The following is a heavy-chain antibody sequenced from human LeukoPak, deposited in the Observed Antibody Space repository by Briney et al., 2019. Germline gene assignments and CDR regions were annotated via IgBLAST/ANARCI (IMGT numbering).Heavy chain of an antibody. CDR3: ARDSRYHSGWGSYQPYWFDP. D-gene: IGHD3-10*01. Sequence: GGSLRLSCAASGFTFNLYWIHWVRQPPGKGLEWLSRISADGTTTNYADSVKGRFTISRDNAKNTLYLQMHSLRVDDTAVYYCARDSRYHSGWGSYQPYWFDPWGKGTLVTVSS. J-gene: IGHJ5*02. CDR2: ISADGTTT. V-gene: IGHV3-74*01. CDR1: GFTFNLYW.